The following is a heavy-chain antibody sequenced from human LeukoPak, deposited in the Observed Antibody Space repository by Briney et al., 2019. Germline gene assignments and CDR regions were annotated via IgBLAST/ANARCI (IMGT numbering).Heavy chain of an antibody. CDR1: GYTLTELS. J-gene: IGHJ4*02. CDR3: ATFLVGATTFDY. V-gene: IGHV1-24*01. Sequence: GASVKVSCKVSGYTLTELSMHWVRQAPGKGLEWMGGFDPEDGETIYAQKFRGRVTMTEDTSTDTAYMELSSLRSEDTAVYYCATFLVGATTFDYWGQGTLVTVSS. CDR2: FDPEDGET. D-gene: IGHD1-26*01.